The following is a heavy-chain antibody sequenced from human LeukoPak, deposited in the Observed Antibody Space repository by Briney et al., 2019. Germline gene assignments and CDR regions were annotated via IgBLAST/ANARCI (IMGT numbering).Heavy chain of an antibody. D-gene: IGHD1-14*01. V-gene: IGHV4-4*07. CDR3: ARGRKGGRGDAFHI. J-gene: IGHJ3*02. CDR2: LYTSGST. CDR1: GGSISNYY. Sequence: SETLSLTCTVSGGSISNYYWNWIRQPVGKGLDWIGHLYTSGSTNYNPSLKSRVTMSLDTSKNQFSLKLTSVTAADTAVYYCARGRKGGRGDAFHIWGQGTMVTVSS.